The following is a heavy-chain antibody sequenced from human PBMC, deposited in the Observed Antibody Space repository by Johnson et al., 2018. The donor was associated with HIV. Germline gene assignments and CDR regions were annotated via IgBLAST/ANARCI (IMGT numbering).Heavy chain of an antibody. J-gene: IGHJ3*02. CDR1: GFTFSSYA. CDR2: ISFDGNLK. CDR3: ARGPWAFDI. Sequence: QVQLVESGGGVVQPGRSLRLSCAASGFTFSSYAMHWVRQAPGKGPEWVAVISFDGNLKKYADSVKGRFTISRDNSKNTLYLQMNSLRAGDTAVYYCARGPWAFDIWGQGTMVTVSS. V-gene: IGHV3-30*14.